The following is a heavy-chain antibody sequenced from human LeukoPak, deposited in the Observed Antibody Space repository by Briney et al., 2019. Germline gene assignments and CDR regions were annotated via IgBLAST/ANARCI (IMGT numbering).Heavy chain of an antibody. CDR2: ISGSGGST. D-gene: IGHD5-24*01. V-gene: IGHV3-23*01. CDR3: ANRDGYNYGIWYYFDY. J-gene: IGHJ4*02. Sequence: SGGSLRLSCAASGFTFSSYAMSWVRQAPGHGLEWVSAISGSGGSTYYEDSVKGRFTISRANSKNKLYLQMIRLRAEHTAVYYCANRDGYNYGIWYYFDYGGQGTLLTVSS. CDR1: GFTFSSYA.